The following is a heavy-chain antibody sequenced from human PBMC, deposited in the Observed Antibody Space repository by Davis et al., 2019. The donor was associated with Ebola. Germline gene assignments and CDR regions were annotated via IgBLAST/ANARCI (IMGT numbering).Heavy chain of an antibody. V-gene: IGHV1-46*01. Sequence: ASVKVSCKTSGYIFTDNNIHWVRHAPGQGLEWMGIIHPRAAGVTTYAQNFQGRLTVTIDTSTTTVYMQLSSLRSEDAAVYYCARDREGDWTFDIWGQGTMVTVSS. CDR1: GYIFTDNN. CDR2: IHPRAAGVT. D-gene: IGHD2-21*02. CDR3: ARDREGDWTFDI. J-gene: IGHJ3*02.